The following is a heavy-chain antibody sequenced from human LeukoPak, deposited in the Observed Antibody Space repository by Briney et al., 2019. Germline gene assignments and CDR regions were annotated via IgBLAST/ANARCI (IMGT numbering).Heavy chain of an antibody. CDR1: GGTFSSYA. Sequence: SVKVSCKASGGTFSSYAISWVRQAPGRGLEWMGGIIPIFGTANYAQKFQGRVTITADESTSTAYMELSSLRSEDRAVYYCGRARSVVPENWFNPGGKGTLVTAS. CDR2: IIPIFGTA. V-gene: IGHV1-69*13. J-gene: IGHJ5*02. CDR3: GRARSVVPENWFNP. D-gene: IGHD2-2*01.